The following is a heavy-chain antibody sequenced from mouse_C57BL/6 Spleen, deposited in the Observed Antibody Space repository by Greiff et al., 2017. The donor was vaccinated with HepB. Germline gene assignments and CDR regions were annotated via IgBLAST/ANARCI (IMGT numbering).Heavy chain of an antibody. V-gene: IGHV1-76*01. Sequence: VQLQQSGAELVRPGASVKLSCKASGYTFTDYYINWVKQRPGQGLEWIARIYPGSGNTYYNEKFKGTATLTAEKSSSTAYMQLSSLTSEDSAVYFCARWDDYDLPFAYWGQGTLVTVSA. D-gene: IGHD2-4*01. CDR2: IYPGSGNT. CDR3: ARWDDYDLPFAY. J-gene: IGHJ3*01. CDR1: GYTFTDYY.